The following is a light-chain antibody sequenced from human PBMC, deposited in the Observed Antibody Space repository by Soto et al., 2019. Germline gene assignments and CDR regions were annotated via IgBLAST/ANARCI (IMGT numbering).Light chain of an antibody. J-gene: IGKJ1*01. CDR1: PTISSW. CDR2: KAT. Sequence: DIPATQSTSTLSASVGHRITITCRASPTISSWLAWYQQKPGKAPNLLIYKATTIKSGVPSRFSGSASGTVFPLTISLHPSDDVVTYCWQQYNSYSRAFGQGTKVDI. V-gene: IGKV1-5*03. CDR3: QQYNSYSRA.